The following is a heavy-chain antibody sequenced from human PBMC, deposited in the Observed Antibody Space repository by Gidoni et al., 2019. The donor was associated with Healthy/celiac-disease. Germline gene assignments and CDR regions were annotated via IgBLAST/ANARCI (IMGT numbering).Heavy chain of an antibody. V-gene: IGHV3-7*04. J-gene: IGHJ4*02. D-gene: IGHD5-12*01. CDR2: IKQDGSEK. CDR1: GYTFSPFW. CDR3: ARGRWLQRLYYFDY. Sequence: EVQLVESGGGLFQPGGSLSLPCAASGYTFSPFWMSWVRQAPGKGREWVANIKQDGSEKYYGDSVKGRFTISIENAKSSLYLQMNSLRAEDTAVYYCARGRWLQRLYYFDYWGQGTLVTVSS.